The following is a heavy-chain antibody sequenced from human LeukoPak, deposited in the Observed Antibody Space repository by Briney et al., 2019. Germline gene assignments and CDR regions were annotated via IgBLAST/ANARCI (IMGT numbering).Heavy chain of an antibody. Sequence: PSQTLSLTCTVSGGSISSGGYYWSWIRQHPGKGLEWIGYIYYSGSTYYNPSLKSRVTISVDTSKNQFSLKLSSVTAADTAVYYCARGAHSSSSHYFDYWGQGTLVTVSS. CDR1: GGSISSGGYY. V-gene: IGHV4-31*03. CDR2: IYYSGST. CDR3: ARGAHSSSSHYFDY. J-gene: IGHJ4*02. D-gene: IGHD6-6*01.